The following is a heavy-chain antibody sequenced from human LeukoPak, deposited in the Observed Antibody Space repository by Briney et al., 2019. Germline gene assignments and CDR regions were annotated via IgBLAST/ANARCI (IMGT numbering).Heavy chain of an antibody. D-gene: IGHD2-2*01. CDR2: ISHSGST. Sequence: SETLSLTCTVSGGSISSINYYWSWIRQPPGKGLEWIGYISHSGSTYYTPSLTSRVTISIDRSNNQFSLNLNSVTAADTAVYYCARSIPQVGYCSSTSCPPNAFDIWGQGTMVTVSS. CDR1: GGSISSINYY. J-gene: IGHJ3*02. V-gene: IGHV4-30-2*01. CDR3: ARSIPQVGYCSSTSCPPNAFDI.